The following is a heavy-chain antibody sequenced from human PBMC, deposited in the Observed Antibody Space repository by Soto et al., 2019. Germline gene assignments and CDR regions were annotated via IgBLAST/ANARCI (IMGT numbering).Heavy chain of an antibody. V-gene: IGHV3-33*01. J-gene: IGHJ4*02. Sequence: QVQLVESGGGVVQPGRSLRLSCAASGFTFSSYGMHWVRQAPGKGLEWVAVIWYDGSNKYYADSVKGRFTISRDNSKNTLYLQMNSLRAEDTAVYYCARASAVAAPALQYYFDYWGQGTLVTVSS. CDR1: GFTFSSYG. CDR2: IWYDGSNK. CDR3: ARASAVAAPALQYYFDY. D-gene: IGHD6-19*01.